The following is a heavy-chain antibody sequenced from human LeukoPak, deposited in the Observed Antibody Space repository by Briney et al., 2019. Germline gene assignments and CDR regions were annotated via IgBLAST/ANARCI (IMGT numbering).Heavy chain of an antibody. CDR3: ARGRDCSSTSCYVIRKVLGKSYYYYMDV. J-gene: IGHJ6*03. V-gene: IGHV4-34*01. D-gene: IGHD2-2*01. Sequence: SETLSLTCAVYGGSFSGYYWSWIRQPPGKGLEWIGEINHSGSTNYNPSLKSRVTISVDTSKNQFSLKLSSVTAADTAVYYCARGRDCSSTSCYVIRKVLGKSYYYYMDVWGKGTTVTVSS. CDR2: INHSGST. CDR1: GGSFSGYY.